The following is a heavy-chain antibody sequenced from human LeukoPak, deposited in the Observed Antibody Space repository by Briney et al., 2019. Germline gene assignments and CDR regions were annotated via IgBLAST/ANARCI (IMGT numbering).Heavy chain of an antibody. Sequence: PGGSLRLSCAASGFTFSSYAMSWVRQAPGKGLEWVSAISGSGGSTYYADSVKGRFTISRDNSKNTLYLQMNSLRAEDTAVYYCARLVGDRTIYDYWGQGTLVTVPS. CDR3: ARLVGDRTIYDY. D-gene: IGHD1-26*01. V-gene: IGHV3-23*01. J-gene: IGHJ4*02. CDR1: GFTFSSYA. CDR2: ISGSGGST.